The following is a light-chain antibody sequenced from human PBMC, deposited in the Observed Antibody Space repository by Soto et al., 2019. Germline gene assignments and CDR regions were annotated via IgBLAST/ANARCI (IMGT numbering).Light chain of an antibody. V-gene: IGKV1-5*01. CDR2: DAS. CDR3: QQYNSYWT. J-gene: IGKJ1*01. Sequence: DFQMTQSPSTLSASVGDRVTITCRASQNIRSRLAWFQQKPGKAPKLLIYDASSLESGVPQRFSGSGSGTEFTLTISSLQPDDFATYYCQQYNSYWTFGQGTKVDNK. CDR1: QNIRSR.